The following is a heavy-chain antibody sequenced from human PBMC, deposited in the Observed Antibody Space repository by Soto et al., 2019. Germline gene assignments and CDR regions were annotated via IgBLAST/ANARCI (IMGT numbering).Heavy chain of an antibody. D-gene: IGHD2-15*01. J-gene: IGHJ4*02. CDR3: ARGGRDAYSRY. CDR1: GYTFTNYW. Sequence: QVQLVQSGAEVKEPGASVKVSCKASGYTFTNYWMHWVRQAPGQGLDWMGIINPSDGTTTYAQKFEGRVTVTRDTSTNTVYMELNSLTSDDTAMYYCARGGRDAYSRYWGQGTLVTVSS. CDR2: INPSDGTT. V-gene: IGHV1-46*01.